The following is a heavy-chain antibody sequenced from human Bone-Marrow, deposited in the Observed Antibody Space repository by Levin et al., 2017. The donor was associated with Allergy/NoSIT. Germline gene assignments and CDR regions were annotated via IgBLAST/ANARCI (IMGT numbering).Heavy chain of an antibody. J-gene: IGHJ6*02. Sequence: GASVKVSCKVSGFSLTETSMQWVRQAPGKGLEWMGGYDPENGETIFSQKLQGRVTMTEDRSTDTAYMELSSLRFEDTAVYYCARGVMIRFGGVIAAYAMDVWGQGTTVAVSS. CDR2: YDPENGET. V-gene: IGHV1-24*01. CDR3: ARGVMIRFGGVIAAYAMDV. D-gene: IGHD3-16*02. CDR1: GFSLTETS.